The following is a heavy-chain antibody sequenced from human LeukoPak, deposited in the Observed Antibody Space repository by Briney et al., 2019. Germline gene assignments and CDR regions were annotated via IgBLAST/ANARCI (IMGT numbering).Heavy chain of an antibody. J-gene: IGHJ4*02. Sequence: SVKVSCKASGGTFSSYAISWVRQAPGQGLEWMGGIIPIFGTANYAQKFQGRVTITADKSTSTVYMELSSLRSEDTAVYYCATHLEMATIFSIYWGQGTLVTVSS. V-gene: IGHV1-69*06. CDR1: GGTFSSYA. D-gene: IGHD5-24*01. CDR3: ATHLEMATIFSIY. CDR2: IIPIFGTA.